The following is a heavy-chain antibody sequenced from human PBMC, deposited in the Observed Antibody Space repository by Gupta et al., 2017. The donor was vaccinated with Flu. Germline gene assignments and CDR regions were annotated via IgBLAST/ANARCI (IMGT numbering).Heavy chain of an antibody. J-gene: IGHJ4*02. D-gene: IGHD4-17*01. CDR2: INPDGSST. CDR1: GFTFSSSY. CDR3: ATVTSGC. Sequence: EMQLVESGGGLVQPVGSLSLSCSASGFTFSSSYLQWVRQAPGKGLVWVSRINPDGSSTTYAESVKGRFTISRDNAKNTLYLQMNSLGDDDTAVYYCATVTSGCWGQGTLVTVSS. V-gene: IGHV3-74*03.